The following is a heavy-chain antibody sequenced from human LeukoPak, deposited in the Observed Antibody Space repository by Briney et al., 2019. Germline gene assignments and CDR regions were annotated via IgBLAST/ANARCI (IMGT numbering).Heavy chain of an antibody. V-gene: IGHV3-66*02. CDR3: ARGYYDNSGYRRLGY. D-gene: IGHD3-22*01. Sequence: GGSLRLSCAASGFTVSSNYMSWVRQAPGKGLEWVSVIYSGGSTYYADSVKGRFTISRDNSKNTLYLQMNSLRAEDTAVYYCARGYYDNSGYRRLGYWGQGTLVTVSS. CDR2: IYSGGST. J-gene: IGHJ4*02. CDR1: GFTVSSNY.